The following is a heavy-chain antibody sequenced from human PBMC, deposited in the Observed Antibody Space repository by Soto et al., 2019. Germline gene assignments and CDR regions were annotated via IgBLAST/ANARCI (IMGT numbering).Heavy chain of an antibody. J-gene: IGHJ4*02. Sequence: SETLSLTCTVSGGSISSSSYYWGWIRQPPGKGLEWIGSIYYSGSTYYNPSLKSRVTISVDTPKNQFSLKLSSVTAADTAGYYCARHCRVDTAMAIDYWGQGTLVTVSS. CDR3: ARHCRVDTAMAIDY. V-gene: IGHV4-39*01. CDR1: GGSISSSSYY. D-gene: IGHD5-18*01. CDR2: IYYSGST.